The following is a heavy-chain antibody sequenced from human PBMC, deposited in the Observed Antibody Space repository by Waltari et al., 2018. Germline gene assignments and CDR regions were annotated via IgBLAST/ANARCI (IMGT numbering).Heavy chain of an antibody. CDR3: ATVRFFSDAFDI. V-gene: IGHV3-48*01. D-gene: IGHD3-3*01. J-gene: IGHJ3*02. Sequence: EVQLVESGGGLVQPGGSLRLSCAASGFTFSSYRMNWFRQAPGKGLEWVSYISSSSSTIYYADSVKGRFTISRDNAKNSLYLQMNSLRAEDTAVYYCATVRFFSDAFDIWGQGTMVTVSS. CDR2: ISSSSSTI. CDR1: GFTFSSYR.